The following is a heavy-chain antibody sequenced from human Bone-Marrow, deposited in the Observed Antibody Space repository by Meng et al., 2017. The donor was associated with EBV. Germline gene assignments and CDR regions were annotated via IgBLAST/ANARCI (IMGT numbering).Heavy chain of an antibody. CDR1: GGPISSSNFY. CDR2: IYYSGSS. CDR3: ARNMGDGYNPFDF. D-gene: IGHD5-24*01. J-gene: IGHJ4*02. V-gene: IGHV4-39*07. Sequence: QLQLQESGPGLVKPSETLPLTCTVSGGPISSSNFYWGWIRQPPGKGLEWIGTIYYSGSSYNNPSLKNRVTMSVDTSKNQFSLKLSSVTAADTAVYYCARNMGDGYNPFDFWGQGTLVTVSS.